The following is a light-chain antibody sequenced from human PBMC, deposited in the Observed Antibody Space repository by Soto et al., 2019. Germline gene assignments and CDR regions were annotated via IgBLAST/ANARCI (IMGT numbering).Light chain of an antibody. Sequence: EIVMTQSPAPLSVSPGERATLSCRASQSVSNNLAWYQQKPGQTPRLLIYGASTRATGIPVRFSGSGSGTEFTLTISSLQSEDFAVYYCQQYNNWPPVTFGQGTKLEIK. CDR3: QQYNNWPPVT. CDR2: GAS. V-gene: IGKV3-15*01. CDR1: QSVSNN. J-gene: IGKJ2*01.